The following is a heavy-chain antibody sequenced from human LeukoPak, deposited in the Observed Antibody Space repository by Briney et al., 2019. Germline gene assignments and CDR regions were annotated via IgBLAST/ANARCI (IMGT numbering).Heavy chain of an antibody. J-gene: IGHJ4*02. CDR3: AMIAAETQRNDY. CDR2: ISAYNGNR. CDR1: GYTFTSYG. Sequence: ASVKVSCKASGYTFTSYGISWVRQAPGQGLERMGWISAYNGNRNYAQKLQGRVTMTTDTSTSTAYMELRSLRSDDTAVYYCAMIAAETQRNDYWGQGTLVTVSS. D-gene: IGHD6-13*01. V-gene: IGHV1-18*01.